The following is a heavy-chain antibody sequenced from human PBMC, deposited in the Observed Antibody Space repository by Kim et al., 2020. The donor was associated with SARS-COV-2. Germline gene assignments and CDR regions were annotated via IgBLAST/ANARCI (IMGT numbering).Heavy chain of an antibody. CDR3: ARDPVEILRFSEYYYYYYYMDV. Sequence: ASVKVSCKASGYTFTSYGISWVRQAPGQGLEWMGWISAYNGNTNYAQKLQGRVTMTTDTSTSTAYMELRSLRSDDTAVYYCARDPVEILRFSEYYYYYYYMDVWGKGTTVTVSS. CDR2: ISAYNGNT. V-gene: IGHV1-18*01. J-gene: IGHJ6*03. D-gene: IGHD3-3*01. CDR1: GYTFTSYG.